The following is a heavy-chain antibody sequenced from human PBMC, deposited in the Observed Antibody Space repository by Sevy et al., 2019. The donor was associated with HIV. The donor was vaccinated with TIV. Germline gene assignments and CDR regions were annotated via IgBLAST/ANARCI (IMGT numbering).Heavy chain of an antibody. CDR1: GGTFSSYT. CDR3: ARAGHVIPTVSKALIAFDI. D-gene: IGHD4-17*01. V-gene: IGHV1-69*06. J-gene: IGHJ3*02. Sequence: ASVKVSCKASGGTFSSYTISWVRQAPGQGLEWMGGIIPFFGTPKYAQKFQGRVTITADKSTNTAYMELSSLRSNDTAVYYCARAGHVIPTVSKALIAFDIWGQGTMVTVSS. CDR2: IIPFFGTP.